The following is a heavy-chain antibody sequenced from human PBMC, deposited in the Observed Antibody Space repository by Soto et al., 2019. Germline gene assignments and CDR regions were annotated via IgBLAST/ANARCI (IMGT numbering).Heavy chain of an antibody. CDR3: ARGFGWGLEWLLSALSLEYYYYGMDV. J-gene: IGHJ6*02. V-gene: IGHV4-31*03. Sequence: SLTCTVSVGSISSGGYYWSWIRQHPGKGLEWIGYIYYSGSTYYNPSLKSRVTISVDTSKNQFSLKLSSVTAADTAVYYCARGFGWGLEWLLSALSLEYYYYGMDVWGQGTTVTVSS. D-gene: IGHD3-3*01. CDR2: IYYSGST. CDR1: VGSISSGGYY.